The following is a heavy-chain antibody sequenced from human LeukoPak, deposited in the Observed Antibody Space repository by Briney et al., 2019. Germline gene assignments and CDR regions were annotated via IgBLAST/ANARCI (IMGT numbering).Heavy chain of an antibody. CDR1: GGTVSSDG. Sequence: SVKVSCKASGGTVSSDGFSWVRQAPGQGLEWMGGIIPLFGTTNYAQKFQDRITITADKSTNTVYMELSSLRSDDTAIYYCAFEGYNYGYNWGQGTLVTVSS. CDR3: AFEGYNYGYN. J-gene: IGHJ4*02. D-gene: IGHD5-18*01. CDR2: IIPLFGTT. V-gene: IGHV1-69*06.